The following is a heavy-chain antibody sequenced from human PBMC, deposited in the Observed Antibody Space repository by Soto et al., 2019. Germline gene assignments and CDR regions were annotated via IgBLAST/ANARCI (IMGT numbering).Heavy chain of an antibody. V-gene: IGHV3-33*01. J-gene: IGHJ4*02. CDR1: GFTFSTYG. CDR3: ARDSDPWNKAINTGGFHH. Sequence: GGSLRLSCAASGFTFSTYGMHWVRQAPGKGLEWVAVIWYDGSHKIYADSVKGRFTISRDNSKNTLYVEMNSLGAEDAAVYYCARDSDPWNKAINTGGFHHWGQGTLVTVSS. D-gene: IGHD1-1*01. CDR2: IWYDGSHK.